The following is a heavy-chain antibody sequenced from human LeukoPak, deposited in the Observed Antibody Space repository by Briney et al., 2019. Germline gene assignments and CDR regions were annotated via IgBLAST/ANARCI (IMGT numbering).Heavy chain of an antibody. CDR1: GGSVSSGSHY. D-gene: IGHD3-16*02. V-gene: IGHV4-61*01. Sequence: PSETLSLTCTVSGGSVSSGSHYWSWIRQPPGKGLEWIGYIYYSGSTNYNPSLKSRVTISVDTSKNQFSLKLSSVTAADTAVYYCARGPNYVWGSYRYFDYWGQGTLVTVSS. J-gene: IGHJ4*02. CDR2: IYYSGST. CDR3: ARGPNYVWGSYRYFDY.